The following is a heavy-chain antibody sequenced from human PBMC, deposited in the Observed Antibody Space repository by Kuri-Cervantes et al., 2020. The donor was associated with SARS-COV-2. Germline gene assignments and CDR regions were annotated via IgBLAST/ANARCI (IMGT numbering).Heavy chain of an antibody. CDR3: ATSRHKPRNWFDP. V-gene: IGHV4-34*01. Sequence: GSLRLSCAVYGGSFSGYYWSWIRQPPGKGLEWIGEINHSGSNNYNPSLKGRVTISVDTFKNQFSLKLSSVTAADTAVYYCATSRHKPRNWFDPWGQGALVTVSS. CDR1: GGSFSGYY. CDR2: INHSGSN. J-gene: IGHJ5*02.